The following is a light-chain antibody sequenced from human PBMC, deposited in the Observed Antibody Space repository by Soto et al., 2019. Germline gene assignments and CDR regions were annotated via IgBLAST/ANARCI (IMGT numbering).Light chain of an antibody. CDR1: NSNIGSNT. V-gene: IGLV1-44*01. CDR2: SNN. J-gene: IGLJ2*01. CDR3: ASWDDSLNGVV. Sequence: QPVLTQPPSASGTPGQRVSISCSGSNSNIGSNTVNWYQQVPGAAPKLLIYSNNQRPSGVPGRFSASKSATSASVAISGLQSEDEADYYCASWDDSLNGVVFGGGTKLTVL.